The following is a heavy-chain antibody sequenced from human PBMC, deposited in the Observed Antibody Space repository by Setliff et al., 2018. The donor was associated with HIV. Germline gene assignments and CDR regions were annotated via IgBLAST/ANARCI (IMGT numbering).Heavy chain of an antibody. D-gene: IGHD1-1*01. CDR1: GEPFSNYY. J-gene: IGHJ6*02. CDR2: IDHGGST. Sequence: SETLSLTCTVYGEPFSNYYWSWIRQPPRKGLEWIGEIDHGGSTRYNPSLKSRITMSVDTSKNQFSLRLSSVTAADTAVYYCARKQQVRWAWMPSHYNYGLDVWGPGTTVTVSS. V-gene: IGHV4-34*01. CDR3: ARKQQVRWAWMPSHYNYGLDV.